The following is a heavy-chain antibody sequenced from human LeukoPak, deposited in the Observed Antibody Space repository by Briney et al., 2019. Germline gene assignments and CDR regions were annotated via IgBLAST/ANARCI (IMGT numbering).Heavy chain of an antibody. CDR1: GGSFSGYY. J-gene: IGHJ6*02. CDR3: AREGLRFLEWLPYYYYGMDV. CDR2: INHSGST. Sequence: KTSETLSLTCAVYGGSFSGYYWCWIRQPPGKGLEWIGEINHSGSTNYNPSLKSRVTISVDTSKNQFSLKLSSVTAADTAVYYCAREGLRFLEWLPYYYYGMDVWGQGTTVTVSS. V-gene: IGHV4-34*01. D-gene: IGHD3-3*01.